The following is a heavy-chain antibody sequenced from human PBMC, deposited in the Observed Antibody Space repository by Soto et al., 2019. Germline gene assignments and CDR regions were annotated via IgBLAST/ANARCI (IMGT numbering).Heavy chain of an antibody. D-gene: IGHD3-10*01. CDR1: GGSISSSNW. CDR2: IYHSGST. J-gene: IGHJ6*02. CDR3: ARDYGSGSYYNTYYYYGMDV. V-gene: IGHV4-4*02. Sequence: PSETLSLTCAVSGGSISSSNWWSWVRQPPGKGLEWIGEIYHSGSTNYNPSLKSRVTISVDKSKNQLSLKLSSVTAADTDVYYCARDYGSGSYYNTYYYYGMDVWGQGTTVTVSS.